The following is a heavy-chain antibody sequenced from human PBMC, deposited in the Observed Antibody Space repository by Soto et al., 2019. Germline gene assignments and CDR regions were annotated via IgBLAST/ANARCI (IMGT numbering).Heavy chain of an antibody. J-gene: IGHJ4*02. Sequence: EVQLVESGGGLVQPGRSLRLSCAASGFTFDDYAMHWVRQVPGKGLEWVSGISGDGSSTDYADSVKGRFTPSRDNARNTLSLQMSSLRVEDTAVYYCARGGRGGFDYWGQGVLVTVSS. V-gene: IGHV3-9*01. D-gene: IGHD3-16*01. CDR1: GFTFDDYA. CDR3: ARGGRGGFDY. CDR2: ISGDGSST.